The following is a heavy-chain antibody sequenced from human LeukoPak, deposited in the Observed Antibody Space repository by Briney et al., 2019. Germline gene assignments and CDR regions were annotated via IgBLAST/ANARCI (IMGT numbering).Heavy chain of an antibody. CDR3: ARPDGYGLGVCFDY. CDR1: GGSMIDHY. CDR2: MHHSGKA. V-gene: IGHV4-59*11. D-gene: IGHD5-24*01. J-gene: IGHJ4*02. Sequence: SETLSLTCTVSGGSMIDHYWSWVRQPPGKGLEWVGYMHHSGKANSNPSLKSRVTISVDTSKNQVSLKLSSVTAADTAVYYCARPDGYGLGVCFDYWGQGTLVTVSS.